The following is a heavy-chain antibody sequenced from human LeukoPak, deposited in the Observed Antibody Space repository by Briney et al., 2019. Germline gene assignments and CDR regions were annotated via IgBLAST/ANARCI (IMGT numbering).Heavy chain of an antibody. Sequence: ASVKVSCKASGYTFTSYYMHWVRQAPGQGLEWMGIINPSGGSTSYAQKFQDRVTMTRDTSTSTVYMELSSLRSEDTAVYYCARGHGCSGGSCYPGDYYYYGMDVWGQGTTVTVSS. V-gene: IGHV1-46*01. CDR3: ARGHGCSGGSCYPGDYYYYGMDV. J-gene: IGHJ6*02. D-gene: IGHD2-15*01. CDR1: GYTFTSYY. CDR2: INPSGGST.